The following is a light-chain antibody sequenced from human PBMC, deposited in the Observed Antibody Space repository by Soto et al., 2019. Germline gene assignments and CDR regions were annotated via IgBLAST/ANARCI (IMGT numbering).Light chain of an antibody. J-gene: IGLJ3*02. CDR2: GDN. Sequence: QSVLTQPPSASGAPGQRVTISCSGSSSNIGSDTVNWYQQLPGTAPKLLIYGDNQRPSGVPDRFSGSKSGTAASLAIVGLQSEDEADYYCAARDDSLEGWVFGGGTKLTVL. V-gene: IGLV1-44*01. CDR3: AARDDSLEGWV. CDR1: SSNIGSDT.